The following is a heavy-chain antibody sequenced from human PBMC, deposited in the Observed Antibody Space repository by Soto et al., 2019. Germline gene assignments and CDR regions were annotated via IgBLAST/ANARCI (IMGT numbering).Heavy chain of an antibody. Sequence: EVQLVESGGGLVQPGGSLRLSCVASGFSFSSYIMQWVRQAPGKGLEYVSAVSSSGGSTYYANSVKGRFTISRDNSKNTVYLQMGSLRDEDTAMYYCARIRQVHGDYDYWGQGNLVTVDS. D-gene: IGHD4-17*01. CDR1: GFSFSSYI. CDR3: ARIRQVHGDYDY. J-gene: IGHJ4*02. V-gene: IGHV3-64*01. CDR2: VSSSGGST.